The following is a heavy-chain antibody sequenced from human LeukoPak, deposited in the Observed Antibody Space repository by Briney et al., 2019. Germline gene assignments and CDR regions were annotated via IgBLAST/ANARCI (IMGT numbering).Heavy chain of an antibody. Sequence: SETLSLTCDVSGYSISSGYYWGWIRQPPGKGPEWIGSIYHSGSTYYNPSLKSRVTISVDTSKNQFSLKLSSVTAADTAVYYCARTYYDFWSGFQDAFDIWGQGTMVTVSS. J-gene: IGHJ3*02. CDR1: GYSISSGYY. CDR2: IYHSGST. D-gene: IGHD3-3*01. V-gene: IGHV4-38-2*01. CDR3: ARTYYDFWSGFQDAFDI.